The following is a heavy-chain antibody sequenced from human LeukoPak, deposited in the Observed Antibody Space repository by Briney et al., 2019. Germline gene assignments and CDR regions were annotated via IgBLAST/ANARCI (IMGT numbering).Heavy chain of an antibody. CDR2: IIPIFGTA. CDR3: ANRGGKRGAFDI. Sequence: SVKVSCKASGGTFSSYAISWVRQAPGQGLEWMGGIIPIFGTANYAQKFQGRVTITTDESTSTAYMELSSLRSEDTAVYYRANRGGKRGAFDIWGQGTMVTVSS. J-gene: IGHJ3*02. D-gene: IGHD3-16*01. V-gene: IGHV1-69*05. CDR1: GGTFSSYA.